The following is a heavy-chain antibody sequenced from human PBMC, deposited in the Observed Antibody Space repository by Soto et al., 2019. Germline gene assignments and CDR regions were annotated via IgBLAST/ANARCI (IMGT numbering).Heavy chain of an antibody. Sequence: PGGSLRLSCAASGFTFSSYGMHWVRQAPGKGLEWVAVISYDGSNKYYADSVKGRFTISRDNSKNTLYLQMNSLRAEDTAVYYCARVSCGGDCPGPVDYWGQGTLVTVSS. CDR2: ISYDGSNK. CDR1: GFTFSSYG. CDR3: ARVSCGGDCPGPVDY. V-gene: IGHV3-30*03. J-gene: IGHJ4*02. D-gene: IGHD2-21*02.